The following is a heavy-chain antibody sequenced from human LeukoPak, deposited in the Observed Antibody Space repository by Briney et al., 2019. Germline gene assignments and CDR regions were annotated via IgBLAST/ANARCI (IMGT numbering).Heavy chain of an antibody. V-gene: IGHV4-59*12. D-gene: IGHD3-16*01. J-gene: IGHJ4*02. CDR2: LYHSGST. CDR3: ARLRGAFDY. CDR1: GGSISKYY. Sequence: SETLSLTCTVSGGSISKYYWSWIRQPPGKGLDWIGYLYHSGSTYYNPSLKSRVTISVDTPKNQFSLKLSSVTAADPAVYYCARLRGAFDYWGQGTLVTVSS.